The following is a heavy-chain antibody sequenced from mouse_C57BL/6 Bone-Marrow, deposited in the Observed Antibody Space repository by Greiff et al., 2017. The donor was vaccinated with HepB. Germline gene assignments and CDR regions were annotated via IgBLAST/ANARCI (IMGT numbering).Heavy chain of an antibody. D-gene: IGHD2-3*01. Sequence: ESGPGLVKPSQSLSLTCSVTGYSIPSGYYWNWIRQFPGNKLEWMGYISYDGSNNYNPSLKNRISITRDTSKNQFFLKLNSVTTEDTATYYCASRWLLFDYWGQGTTLTVSS. CDR1: GYSIPSGYY. CDR3: ASRWLLFDY. J-gene: IGHJ2*01. CDR2: ISYDGSN. V-gene: IGHV3-6*01.